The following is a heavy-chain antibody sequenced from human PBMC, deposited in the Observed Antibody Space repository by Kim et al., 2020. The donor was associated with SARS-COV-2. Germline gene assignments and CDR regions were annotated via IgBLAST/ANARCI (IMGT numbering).Heavy chain of an antibody. D-gene: IGHD6-19*01. CDR2: ISWDTVHI. CDR1: GFTFDDYN. Sequence: GGSLRLSCAASGFTFDDYNMHWVRQAPGKGLEWVSLISWDTVHIYYVDSVKGRFSISRDNSKNSLYLQMSRLRTEDTALYYCAKEGSGWRDFDYWGQGTLVTVSS. J-gene: IGHJ4*02. CDR3: AKEGSGWRDFDY. V-gene: IGHV3-43*01.